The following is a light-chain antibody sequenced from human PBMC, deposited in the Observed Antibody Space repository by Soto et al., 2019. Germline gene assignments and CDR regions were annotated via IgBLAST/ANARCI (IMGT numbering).Light chain of an antibody. CDR3: QQFNV. V-gene: IGKV1-13*02. CDR1: QGIGSA. J-gene: IGKJ4*01. Sequence: AIQLTQSPSSLSASVGDRVTITCRASQGIGSALAWYQQKPGKAPKLLIYDASSLESGVPSGFSGSGSGTDFTLTISSLRPEDFATYYCQQFNVFGGGTKVDIK. CDR2: DAS.